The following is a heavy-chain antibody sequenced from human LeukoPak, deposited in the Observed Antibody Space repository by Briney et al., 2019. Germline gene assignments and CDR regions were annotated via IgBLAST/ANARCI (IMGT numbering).Heavy chain of an antibody. Sequence: SETLSLTCTVSGGSVGSGSYYWSWIRQPPGKGLEWIGYIYYSGSTNYNPSLKSRVTISVDTSKNQFSLKLSSVTAADTAVYYCARSVSYYDSSGYLDYWGQGTLVTVSS. CDR3: ARSVSYYDSSGYLDY. CDR2: IYYSGST. V-gene: IGHV4-61*01. D-gene: IGHD3-22*01. CDR1: GGSVGSGSYY. J-gene: IGHJ4*02.